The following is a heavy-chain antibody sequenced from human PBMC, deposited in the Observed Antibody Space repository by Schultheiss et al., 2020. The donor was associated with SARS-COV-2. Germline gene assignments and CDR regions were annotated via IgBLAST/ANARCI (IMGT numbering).Heavy chain of an antibody. CDR2: INHSGST. J-gene: IGHJ4*02. CDR1: GGSFSGYY. CDR3: ASRSADYGSGSYSNY. Sequence: SETLSLTCAVYGGSFSGYYWSWIRQPPGKGLEWIGEINHSGSTNYNPSLKSRVTISVDTSKNQFSLKLSSVTAADTAVYYCASRSADYGSGSYSNYWGQGTLVTVSS. V-gene: IGHV4-34*01. D-gene: IGHD3-10*01.